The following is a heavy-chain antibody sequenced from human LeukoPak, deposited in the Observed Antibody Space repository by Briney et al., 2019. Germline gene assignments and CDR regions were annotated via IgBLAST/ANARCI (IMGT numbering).Heavy chain of an antibody. V-gene: IGHV4-4*07. Sequence: SETLSLTCTVSGDSISSYYWNWIRQPAGKGLEWIGRIYSSGSTNYNPSLKTRITMSVDTSKNQFSLKLSSVTAADTAVYYWVRSLMDEAAAWGQGTLVTVSS. CDR3: VRSLMDEAAA. CDR2: IYSSGST. CDR1: GDSISSYY. J-gene: IGHJ4*02. D-gene: IGHD6-13*01.